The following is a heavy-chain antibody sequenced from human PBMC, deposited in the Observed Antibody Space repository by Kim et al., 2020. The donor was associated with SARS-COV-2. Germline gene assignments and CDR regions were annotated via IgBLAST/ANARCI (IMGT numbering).Heavy chain of an antibody. CDR2: IYWNSGVT. J-gene: IGHJ6*02. CDR3: VKDVWSGGADV. CDR1: GPNSFDHA. Sequence: GGSLRLSCVVAGPNSFDHAMHWVRQGPGKSLEWVAGIYWNSGVTGYADSVKGRFTVSRDNARNSVFLHMDSLRTEDTALYYCVKDVWSGGADVWGQGTTV. V-gene: IGHV3-9*02. D-gene: IGHD2-21*01.